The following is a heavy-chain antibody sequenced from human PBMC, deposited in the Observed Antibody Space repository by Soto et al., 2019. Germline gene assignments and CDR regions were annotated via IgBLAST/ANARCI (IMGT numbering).Heavy chain of an antibody. D-gene: IGHD3-10*01. J-gene: IGHJ6*01. V-gene: IGHV5-51*01. CDR1: GYSFTSYW. Sequence: GESLKISCKGSGYSFTSYWIGWVRQMPGKGLEWMGIIYPGDSDTRYSPSFQGQVTISADKSISTAYLQWSGLKASDTAMYYCARHRGYYYYGMDVWGQGTTVIDSS. CDR3: ARHRGYYYYGMDV. CDR2: IYPGDSDT.